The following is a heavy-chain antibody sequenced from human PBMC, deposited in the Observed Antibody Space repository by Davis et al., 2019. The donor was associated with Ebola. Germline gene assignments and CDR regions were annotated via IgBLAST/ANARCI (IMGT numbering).Heavy chain of an antibody. CDR3: ARDSDDYSFDY. D-gene: IGHD4-11*01. J-gene: IGHJ4*02. Sequence: GGSLRLSCAASGFTFSDYYMHWVRQAPGRGLEWVAFVRSHGSDDHYADSVKGRFTISRDNSKNTLYLQMNSLRPEDTAVYYCARDSDDYSFDYWGQGTLVTVSS. V-gene: IGHV3-30*02. CDR2: VRSHGSDD. CDR1: GFTFSDYY.